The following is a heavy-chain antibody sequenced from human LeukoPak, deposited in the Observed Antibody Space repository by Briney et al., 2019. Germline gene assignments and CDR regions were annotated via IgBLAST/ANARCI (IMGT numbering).Heavy chain of an antibody. J-gene: IGHJ4*02. Sequence: PSETLSLTCTVSGGSISSYYWSWIRQPPGKGLEWIGYIYYSGSTNYIPSLKSRVTISVDTSKNQFSLKLSSVTAADTAVYYCARGGDYGVYFYYWGQGTLVTVSS. CDR2: IYYSGST. D-gene: IGHD4-17*01. CDR3: ARGGDYGVYFYY. CDR1: GGSISSYY. V-gene: IGHV4-59*01.